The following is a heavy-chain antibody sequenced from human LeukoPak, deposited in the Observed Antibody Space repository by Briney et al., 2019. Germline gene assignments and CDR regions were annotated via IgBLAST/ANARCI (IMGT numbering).Heavy chain of an antibody. J-gene: IGHJ3*02. CDR2: IHADDGAT. V-gene: IGHV4-4*07. CDR1: GGFISTYY. CDR3: ARVQDFYHDAFDI. Sequence: SETLSLTCSVSGGFISTYYWSWIRQPAGKGLEWIGRIHADDGATNYNPSLKSRVTMSVDASKKHFSLKITSVTAADTAVYYCARVQDFYHDAFDIWGQGTRVGVSS. D-gene: IGHD2/OR15-2a*01.